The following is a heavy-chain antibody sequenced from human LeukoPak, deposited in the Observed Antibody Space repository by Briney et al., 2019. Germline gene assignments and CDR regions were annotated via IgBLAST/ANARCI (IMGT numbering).Heavy chain of an antibody. D-gene: IGHD6-13*01. CDR2: IYYSGST. Sequence: PSETLSLTCTVSGGSISNSSYYWGWIRQPPGKGLEWIGSIYYSGSTNYNPSLKSRVTISVDTSKNQFSLKLSSVTAADTAVYYCARQGGYSSSPDFWGQGTLVTVSS. CDR3: ARQGGYSSSPDF. J-gene: IGHJ4*02. V-gene: IGHV4-39*07. CDR1: GGSISNSSYY.